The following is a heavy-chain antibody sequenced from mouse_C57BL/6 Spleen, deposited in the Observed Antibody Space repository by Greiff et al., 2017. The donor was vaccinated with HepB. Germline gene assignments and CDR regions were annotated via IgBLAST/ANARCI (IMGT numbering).Heavy chain of an antibody. CDR3: ARRRFGYAMDY. Sequence: EVKLMESGGGLVKPGGSLKLSCAASGFTFSDYGMHWVRQAPEKGLEWVAYISSGSSTIYYADTVKGRFTISRDNAKNTLFLQMTSLRSEDTAMYYCARRRFGYAMDYWGQGTSVTVSS. J-gene: IGHJ4*01. CDR1: GFTFSDYG. V-gene: IGHV5-17*01. CDR2: ISSGSSTI.